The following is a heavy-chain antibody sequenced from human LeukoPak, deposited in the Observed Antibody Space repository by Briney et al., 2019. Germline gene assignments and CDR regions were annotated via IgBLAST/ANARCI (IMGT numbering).Heavy chain of an antibody. Sequence: GGSLRLSCAASGFTFSSYAMSWVRQAPGKGLEWVSAISGSGGSTYYADSVKGRFTISRDNSKNTLHLQMNSLRAEDTAVYYCAKDLHDYGNYVGWFDSWGQGTLVTVSS. CDR3: AKDLHDYGNYVGWFDS. CDR2: ISGSGGST. V-gene: IGHV3-23*01. D-gene: IGHD4-11*01. CDR1: GFTFSSYA. J-gene: IGHJ5*01.